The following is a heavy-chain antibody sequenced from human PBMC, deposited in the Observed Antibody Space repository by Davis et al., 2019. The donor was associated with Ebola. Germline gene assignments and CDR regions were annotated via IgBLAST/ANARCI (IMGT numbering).Heavy chain of an antibody. CDR3: ATLIEGNIYGYGAFY. D-gene: IGHD5-18*01. V-gene: IGHV4-4*07. J-gene: IGHJ4*02. Sequence: PGGSLRLSCDVSGGSISSYYWTWTRQSAGKGLEWIGRIHTSGNTNYNPSLKSRVTMSLETSQNQFSLKLNSVTAADTAVYYRATLIEGNIYGYGAFYWGQGILVTVSS. CDR2: IHTSGNT. CDR1: GGSISSYY.